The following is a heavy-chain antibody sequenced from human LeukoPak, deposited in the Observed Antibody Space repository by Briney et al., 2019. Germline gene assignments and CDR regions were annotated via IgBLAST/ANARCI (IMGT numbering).Heavy chain of an antibody. CDR3: AKDITTAFLYDFDY. V-gene: IGHV3-23*01. D-gene: IGHD1-14*01. CDR2: ISASGGSR. Sequence: PAGSLRLSCAASGFTFNNYTMNWGRHAQRPGQELDSGISASGGSRYYADYVKGRFTITRDNSTNTLYLQLNSLRADDTAIYYCAKDITTAFLYDFDYWGQGTLVTVS. CDR1: GFTFNNYT. J-gene: IGHJ4*02.